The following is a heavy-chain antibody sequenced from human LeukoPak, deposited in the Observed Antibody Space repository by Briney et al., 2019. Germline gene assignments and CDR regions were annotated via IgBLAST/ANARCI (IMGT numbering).Heavy chain of an antibody. D-gene: IGHD3-10*01. CDR2: IYNTGGT. CDR1: GGSISSYY. Sequence: SETLTLTCTASGGSISSYYWSWIRQPPGKGLEWICCIYNTGGTTPNPSLKSRVTISVDTSKNQFSLNLSSVTAADTAIYYCARDSGVLGGAFDIWGQGTMVTVSS. CDR3: ARDSGVLGGAFDI. V-gene: IGHV4-59*01. J-gene: IGHJ3*02.